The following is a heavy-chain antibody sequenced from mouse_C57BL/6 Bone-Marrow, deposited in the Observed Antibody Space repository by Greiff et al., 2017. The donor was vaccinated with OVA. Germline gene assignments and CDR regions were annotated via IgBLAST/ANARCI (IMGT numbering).Heavy chain of an antibody. CDR2: IYPGSGST. J-gene: IGHJ4*01. CDR3: ARRRRDKDAMDY. V-gene: IGHV1-55*01. CDR1: GYTFTSYW. Sequence: QVQLQQPGAELVKPGASVKMSCKASGYTFTSYWITWVKQRPGQGLEWIGDIYPGSGSTNYNEKFKSKATLTVDTSSSTAYMQLSSLTSEDSAVYYCARRRRDKDAMDYWGQGTSVTVSS. D-gene: IGHD3-3*01.